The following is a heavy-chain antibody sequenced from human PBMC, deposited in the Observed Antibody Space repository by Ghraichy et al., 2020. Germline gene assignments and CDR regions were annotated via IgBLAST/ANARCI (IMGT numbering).Heavy chain of an antibody. J-gene: IGHJ4*02. D-gene: IGHD3-10*01. V-gene: IGHV3-53*01. CDR3: AGGAMAQGGLFDY. Sequence: GSLRLSCAASGFTVTSNYMSWVRQAPGKGLEWVSRVYGVGGTYYADSVKGRFAISRDSAKNTLYLQMNSLRADDTAVYYCAGGAMAQGGLFDYWGQGTLVTVSS. CDR2: VYGVGGT. CDR1: GFTVTSNY.